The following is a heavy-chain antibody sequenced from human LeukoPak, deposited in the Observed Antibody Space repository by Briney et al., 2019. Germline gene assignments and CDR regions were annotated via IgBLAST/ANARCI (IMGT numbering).Heavy chain of an antibody. J-gene: IGHJ3*02. D-gene: IGHD5-12*01. Sequence: GGSLRLSCAASGFTFRSYAMSWVRQAPGKGLEWVSSISSSGGSTYDADSVKGRLTISRDNSKNTLYLQMNSLRAEDTAVYYCAKPNSGYTAFHIWGQGTMVTVSS. CDR3: AKPNSGYTAFHI. V-gene: IGHV3-23*01. CDR2: ISSSGGST. CDR1: GFTFRSYA.